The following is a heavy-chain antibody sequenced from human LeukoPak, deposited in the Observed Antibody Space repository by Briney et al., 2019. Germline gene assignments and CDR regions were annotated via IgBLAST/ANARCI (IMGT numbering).Heavy chain of an antibody. CDR2: IKEDGSEK. Sequence: GGSLRLSCAVSGFTFSSYWMTWVRQAPGKGLEWVAKIKEDGSEKYYVDSVKGRFTVSRDNVKNSLFLQMNSLRAEDTAVYYCAKVVGDYSTCDYWGQGTLVTVSS. V-gene: IGHV3-7*03. D-gene: IGHD4-11*01. J-gene: IGHJ4*02. CDR1: GFTFSSYW. CDR3: AKVVGDYSTCDY.